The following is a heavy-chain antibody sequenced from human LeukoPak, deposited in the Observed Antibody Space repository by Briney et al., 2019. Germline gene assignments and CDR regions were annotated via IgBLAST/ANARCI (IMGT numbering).Heavy chain of an antibody. D-gene: IGHD5-18*01. Sequence: SETLSLTCTVSGGSISSYYWSWIRQPPGKGLEWIGYIYYSGSTNYNPSLKSRVTISVDTSKNQFSLKLSSVTAADTAVYYCARHPWGGGYAIDYWGQGTLVTVSS. V-gene: IGHV4-59*08. CDR1: GGSISSYY. CDR2: IYYSGST. J-gene: IGHJ4*02. CDR3: ARHPWGGGYAIDY.